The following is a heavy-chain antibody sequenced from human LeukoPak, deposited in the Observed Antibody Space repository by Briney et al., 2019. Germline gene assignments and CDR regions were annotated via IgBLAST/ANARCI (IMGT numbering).Heavy chain of an antibody. D-gene: IGHD3-10*01. CDR1: GFTFSSYA. Sequence: GGSLRLSCAASGFTFSSYAMSWVRQAPGKGLEWVSAISGSGGSTYYADSVKGRFTISRDNSKNTLYLQMNSLRAEDTAVYYCARAPLYGSGSYFAYAEGAFDIWGQGTMVTVSS. CDR3: ARAPLYGSGSYFAYAEGAFDI. J-gene: IGHJ3*02. CDR2: ISGSGGST. V-gene: IGHV3-23*01.